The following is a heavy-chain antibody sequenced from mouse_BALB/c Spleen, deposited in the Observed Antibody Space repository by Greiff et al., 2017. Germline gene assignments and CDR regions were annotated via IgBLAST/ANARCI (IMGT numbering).Heavy chain of an antibody. D-gene: IGHD2-1*01. CDR2: IYPYNGGT. V-gene: IGHV1S29*02. Sequence: EVKLMESGPELVKPGASVKISCKASGYTFTDYNMHWVKQSHGKSLEWIGYIYPYNGGTGYNQKFKSKATLTVDNSSSTAYMELRSLTSEDSAVYYCARSGYYGNPYAMDYWGQGTSVTVSS. CDR3: ARSGYYGNPYAMDY. CDR1: GYTFTDYN. J-gene: IGHJ4*01.